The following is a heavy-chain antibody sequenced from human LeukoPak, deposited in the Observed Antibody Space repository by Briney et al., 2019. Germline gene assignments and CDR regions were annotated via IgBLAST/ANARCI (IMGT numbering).Heavy chain of an antibody. CDR3: AGGIGYATSPADH. J-gene: IGHJ5*02. D-gene: IGHD6-13*01. CDR2: IHDTRGT. CDR1: GGSMKNYY. V-gene: IGHV4-59*01. Sequence: PSETLSLTCTVSGGSMKNYYWSWIRQPPGKGVEWIGYIHDTRGTNYNPYLKSRVTMSLDTSKNHFSLSLNSVTAADTAVYFCAGGIGYATSPADHLGQGTLVIVSS.